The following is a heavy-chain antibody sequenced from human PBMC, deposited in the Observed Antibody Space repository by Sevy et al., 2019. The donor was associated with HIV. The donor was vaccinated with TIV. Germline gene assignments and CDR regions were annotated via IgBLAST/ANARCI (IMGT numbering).Heavy chain of an antibody. Sequence: GGSLRLSCAASGFTFSSYAMSWVRQAPGNGLEWVSAISGSGGSTYYADSVKGRFTISRDNSKNTLYLQMNSLRAEDTAVYYCAKVGSGSSGWYGAFDIWGQGTMVTVSS. CDR1: GFTFSSYA. CDR3: AKVGSGSSGWYGAFDI. J-gene: IGHJ3*02. V-gene: IGHV3-23*01. CDR2: ISGSGGST. D-gene: IGHD6-19*01.